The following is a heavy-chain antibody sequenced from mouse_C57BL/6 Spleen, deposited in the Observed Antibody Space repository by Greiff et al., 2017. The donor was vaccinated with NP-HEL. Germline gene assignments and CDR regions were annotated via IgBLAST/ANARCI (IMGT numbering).Heavy chain of an antibody. CDR3: AREGDGNEFAY. D-gene: IGHD2-1*01. J-gene: IGHJ3*01. CDR1: GYTFTSYW. V-gene: IGHV1-52*01. CDR2: IDPSDSET. Sequence: QVQLQQPGAELVRPGSSVKLSCKASGYTFTSYWMHWVKQRPIQGLEWIGNIDPSDSETHYNQKFKDKATLTVDKSSNTDYMRLSSLTSEDSAFYYCAREGDGNEFAYWGQGTLVTVSA.